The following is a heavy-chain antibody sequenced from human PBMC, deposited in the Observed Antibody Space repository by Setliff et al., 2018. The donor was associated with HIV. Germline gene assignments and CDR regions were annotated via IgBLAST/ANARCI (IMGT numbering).Heavy chain of an antibody. Sequence: KPSETLSLTCAVSGYSISSAYYWGWIRQPPGKGLEWIGSIYHSGGTYYNPSLKSRVTISVDTSKNQFSLKLSSVTAADTAIYYCARHQKVSFMSDHWGQGMLVTVSS. CDR2: IYHSGGT. D-gene: IGHD3-16*01. CDR3: ARHQKVSFMSDH. J-gene: IGHJ4*02. CDR1: GYSISSAYY. V-gene: IGHV4-38-2*01.